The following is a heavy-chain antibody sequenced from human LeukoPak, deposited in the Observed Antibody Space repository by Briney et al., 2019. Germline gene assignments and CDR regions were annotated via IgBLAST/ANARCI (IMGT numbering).Heavy chain of an antibody. J-gene: IGHJ4*02. CDR2: IDGSGDNT. Sequence: PGGSLRLSCAGPGFTFSKNAMNWVRQAPGKGLEWVSNIDGSGDNTYYADSVKGRFTISRDNSKNTLYLQMHSLRAEDTALYYCAKGMGLRSRWCFDFWGQGTLVTVSS. V-gene: IGHV3-23*01. CDR1: GFTFSKNA. CDR3: AKGMGLRSRWCFDF. D-gene: IGHD3-3*01.